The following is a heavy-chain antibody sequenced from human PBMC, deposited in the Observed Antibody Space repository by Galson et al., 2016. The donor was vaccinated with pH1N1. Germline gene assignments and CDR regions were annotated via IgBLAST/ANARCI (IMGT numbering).Heavy chain of an antibody. V-gene: IGHV4-34*01. CDR3: ARVDFGGKLGD. D-gene: IGHD3-10*01. CDR1: GGSFSDYY. Sequence: LSLTCTVYGGSFSDYYWSWIRQPPGKGLEWIGEVNPSGSTIYNPFLNSRVIISADTSRNQFSLKLTSVTAADTAVYFCARVDFGGKLGDWGQGTQVTVSS. CDR2: VNPSGST. J-gene: IGHJ4*02.